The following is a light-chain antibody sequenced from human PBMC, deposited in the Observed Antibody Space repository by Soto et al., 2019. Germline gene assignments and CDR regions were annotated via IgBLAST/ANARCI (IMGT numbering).Light chain of an antibody. V-gene: IGKV1-27*01. J-gene: IGKJ1*01. Sequence: DIQMTQSPSSLSASVGDSVTITCQASQGIINYLDWFQQKPGKVPKLLIYTASTLRSGVSSRFSGSGSGTYFTLTISNLQPEDVATYYCQKYNSAPPTFGQGTEVEIK. CDR3: QKYNSAPPT. CDR2: TAS. CDR1: QGIINY.